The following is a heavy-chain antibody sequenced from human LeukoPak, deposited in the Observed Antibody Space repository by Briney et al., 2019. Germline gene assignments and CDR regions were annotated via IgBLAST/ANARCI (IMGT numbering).Heavy chain of an antibody. J-gene: IGHJ4*02. CDR1: GGTFSSYA. Sequence: ASVKVSCKASGGTFSSYAISWVRQAPGQGLEWMGIINPSGGSTSYAQKFQGRVTMTRDTSTSTVYMELSSLRSEDTAVYYCARGEYSSSPSGDYWGQGTLVTVSS. CDR2: INPSGGST. D-gene: IGHD6-6*01. V-gene: IGHV1-46*01. CDR3: ARGEYSSSPSGDY.